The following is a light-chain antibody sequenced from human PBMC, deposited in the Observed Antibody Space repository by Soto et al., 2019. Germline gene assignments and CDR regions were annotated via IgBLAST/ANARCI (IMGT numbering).Light chain of an antibody. CDR2: DAS. V-gene: IGKV1-5*01. CDR1: QSISSW. J-gene: IGKJ1*01. CDR3: QNYNSYPRT. Sequence: DIQMTQSPSTLSASVGDRVTITCRDSQSISSWLAWYQQKPGKAPKLLIYDASSMASGVPSRISGSGSGAEFTLTTSSLQPYDFATYYCQNYNSYPRTFGQGTKVEIK.